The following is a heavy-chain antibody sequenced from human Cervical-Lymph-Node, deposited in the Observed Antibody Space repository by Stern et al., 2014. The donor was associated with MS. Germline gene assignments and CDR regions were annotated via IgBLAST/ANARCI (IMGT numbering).Heavy chain of an antibody. J-gene: IGHJ1*01. D-gene: IGHD1-26*01. Sequence: VQLVESGDEVKKPGASVYVSCKASGYTFINYNIGWMRQAPGQGLEWMGRITVTNGDAHYAQRVQERVIMTRDTSTSTVYMELRSLRSDDTAVYYCARDDFGTYYYWGQGTLVTVSS. V-gene: IGHV1-18*01. CDR1: GYTFINYN. CDR2: ITVTNGDA. CDR3: ARDDFGTYYY.